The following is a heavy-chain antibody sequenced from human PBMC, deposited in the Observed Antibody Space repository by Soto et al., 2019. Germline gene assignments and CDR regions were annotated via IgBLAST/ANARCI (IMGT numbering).Heavy chain of an antibody. CDR3: ARDLFCGGDCYPDY. Sequence: ASVKVSCKASGYTFTSYGISWVRQAPGQGLEWMGWVSAYNGNTNYAQKLQGRVTMTTDTSTSTAYMELRSLRSDDTAVYYCARDLFCGGDCYPDYWGQGTLVTVSS. J-gene: IGHJ4*02. CDR1: GYTFTSYG. D-gene: IGHD2-21*02. CDR2: VSAYNGNT. V-gene: IGHV1-18*01.